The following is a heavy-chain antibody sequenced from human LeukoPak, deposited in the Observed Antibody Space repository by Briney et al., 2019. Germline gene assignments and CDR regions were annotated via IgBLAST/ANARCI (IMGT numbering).Heavy chain of an antibody. Sequence: SETLSLTCTVSGDSISTSSYFWGWIRQAPGKGLERIVSMSYSGHTYYNPSLKSRVTISVDTSKNQFSLKLSSVTAADTAVYYCARHMTWLRSFDYWGQGTLVTVSS. J-gene: IGHJ4*02. D-gene: IGHD5-12*01. CDR3: ARHMTWLRSFDY. V-gene: IGHV4-39*01. CDR2: MSYSGHT. CDR1: GDSISTSSYF.